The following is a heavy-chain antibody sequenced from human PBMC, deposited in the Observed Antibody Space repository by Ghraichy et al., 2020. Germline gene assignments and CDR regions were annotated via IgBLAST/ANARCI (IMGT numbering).Heavy chain of an antibody. D-gene: IGHD3-16*01. CDR2: INSFSTTI. CDR1: GFTFSSYS. V-gene: IGHV3-48*01. J-gene: IGHJ4*02. CDR3: ASSKRGSPYYSDY. Sequence: GGSLRLSCAASGFTFSSYSMNWVRQAPGKGLEWVSYINSFSTTIYYTDSVEGRFTISRDNAKNSLYLQMNSLRAEDTAVYYCASSKRGSPYYSDYWGQGTLVTVSS.